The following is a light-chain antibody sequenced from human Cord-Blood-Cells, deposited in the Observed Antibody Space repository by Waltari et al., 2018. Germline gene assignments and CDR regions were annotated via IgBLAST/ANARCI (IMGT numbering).Light chain of an antibody. Sequence: QSVLTPPPSASGPPGQRVTISCSGRSSHIGSNTVNWYQQLPGTAPNLLIYSNSQRPSGVPDRFSGSKSGTSASLAISGLQSEDEADYYCAAWDDSLNGWVFGGGTKLTVL. CDR1: SSHIGSNT. J-gene: IGLJ3*02. V-gene: IGLV1-44*01. CDR2: SNS. CDR3: AAWDDSLNGWV.